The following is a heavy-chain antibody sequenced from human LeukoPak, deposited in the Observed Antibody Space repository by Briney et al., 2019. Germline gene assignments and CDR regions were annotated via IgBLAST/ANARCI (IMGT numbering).Heavy chain of an antibody. J-gene: IGHJ4*02. D-gene: IGHD6-13*01. CDR3: ARDLPAAAGYYFDY. CDR1: GYSFTSYY. CDR2: INPSGGST. Sequence: ASVKVSCKASGYSFTSYYMHWVRQAPGQGLEWMGIINPSGGSTSYAQKFQGRVTMTRDMSTSTVYMELTSLRSEDTAVYYCARDLPAAAGYYFDYWGQGTLVTVSS. V-gene: IGHV1-46*01.